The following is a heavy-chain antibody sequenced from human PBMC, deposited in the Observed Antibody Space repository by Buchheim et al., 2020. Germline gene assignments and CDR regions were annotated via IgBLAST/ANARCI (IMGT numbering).Heavy chain of an antibody. Sequence: EVQLLQSGGGLVQPGGSLRLSCAASGFIFSSYAMNWVRQAPGKGLEWVSAISSGNTYYADSVKGRCTISRDNSKHTMILQMNSLRAEDTAVYFCARAGRAHGDFHYFDFWGQGAL. D-gene: IGHD4-17*01. CDR1: GFIFSSYA. J-gene: IGHJ4*02. CDR3: ARAGRAHGDFHYFDF. V-gene: IGHV3-23*01. CDR2: ISSGNT.